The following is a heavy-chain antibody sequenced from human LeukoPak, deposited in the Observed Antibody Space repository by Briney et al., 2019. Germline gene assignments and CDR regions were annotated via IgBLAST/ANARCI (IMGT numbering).Heavy chain of an antibody. J-gene: IGHJ4*02. Sequence: GGSLRLSCAASGFTFSSYGMHWVRQAPGKGLEWVAVISYDGSNKYYADSVKGRFTISRDNSKNTLYLQMNSLRAEDTAVYYCAKAGYSGHHFDYWGQGTPVTVSS. D-gene: IGHD5-12*01. CDR1: GFTFSSYG. CDR3: AKAGYSGHHFDY. CDR2: ISYDGSNK. V-gene: IGHV3-30*18.